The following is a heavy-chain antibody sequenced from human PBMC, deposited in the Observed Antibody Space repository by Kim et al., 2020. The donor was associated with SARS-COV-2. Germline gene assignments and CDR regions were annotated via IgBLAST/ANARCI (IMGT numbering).Heavy chain of an antibody. CDR1: GFTFSSYG. CDR3: AKGRVSYGDYVPYYY. V-gene: IGHV3-30*18. J-gene: IGHJ4*02. D-gene: IGHD4-17*01. Sequence: GGSLRLSCAASGFTFSSYGMHWVRQAPGKGLEWVAVISYDGSNKYYADSVKGRFTISRDNSKNTLYLQMNSLRAEDTAVYYCAKGRVSYGDYVPYYYWGQGTLVTVSS. CDR2: ISYDGSNK.